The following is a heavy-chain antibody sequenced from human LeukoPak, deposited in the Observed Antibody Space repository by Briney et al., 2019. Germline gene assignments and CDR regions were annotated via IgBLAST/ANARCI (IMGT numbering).Heavy chain of an antibody. CDR2: IYSGGST. CDR3: ARGIAAAGLTFDY. D-gene: IGHD6-13*01. J-gene: IGHJ4*02. CDR1: GFTFSSYW. Sequence: GGSLRLSCAASGFTFSSYWMSWVRQAPGKGLEWVSVIYSGGSTYYADSVKGRFTISRDNSKNTLYLQMNSLRAEDTAVYYCARGIAAAGLTFDYWGQGTLVTVSS. V-gene: IGHV3-53*01.